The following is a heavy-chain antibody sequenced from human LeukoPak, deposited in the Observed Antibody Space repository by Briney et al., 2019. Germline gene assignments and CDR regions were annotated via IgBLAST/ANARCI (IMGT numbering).Heavy chain of an antibody. CDR3: TAGTGRSDFDY. V-gene: IGHV3-15*01. CDR2: IKRKGDDGTI. J-gene: IGHJ4*02. D-gene: IGHD3/OR15-3a*01. CDR1: EFTFNNAW. Sequence: PGGSLRLSCAASEFTFNNAWMSWVRQAPGKGLEWVGRIKRKGDDGTIDYAAPVKGRFTISRDDSKNTLYLQMNSLKSEDTAVYYCTAGTGRSDFDYWGQGTLVTVSS.